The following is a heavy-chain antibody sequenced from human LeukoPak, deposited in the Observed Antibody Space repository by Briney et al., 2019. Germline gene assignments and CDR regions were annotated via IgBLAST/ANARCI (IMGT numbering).Heavy chain of an antibody. CDR2: IYYSGST. CDR1: GGSISSYY. CDR3: ARLRHRLTIYD. D-gene: IGHD6-25*01. V-gene: IGHV4-59*08. J-gene: IGHJ4*02. Sequence: SETLSLTCTVSGGSISSYYWSWIRQPPGKGLEWIGYIYYSGSTNYNPSLKSRVTISVDTSKNQFSLKLSSVTAADTAVYYCARLRHRLTIYDWGQGTLVTVSS.